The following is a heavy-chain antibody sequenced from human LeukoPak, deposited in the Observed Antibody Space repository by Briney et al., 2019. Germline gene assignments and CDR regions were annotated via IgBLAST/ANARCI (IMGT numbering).Heavy chain of an antibody. CDR3: AKRNSLEWLYPRGTPDY. Sequence: PGGSLRLSCAASGYTFSSYGMHWVRQAPGKGLEWVAFIRYDGSNKYYADSVKGRFTISRDNSKNTLYLQMNSLRAEDTAVYYCAKRNSLEWLYPRGTPDYWGQGTLVTVSS. CDR1: GYTFSSYG. D-gene: IGHD3-3*01. V-gene: IGHV3-30*02. CDR2: IRYDGSNK. J-gene: IGHJ4*02.